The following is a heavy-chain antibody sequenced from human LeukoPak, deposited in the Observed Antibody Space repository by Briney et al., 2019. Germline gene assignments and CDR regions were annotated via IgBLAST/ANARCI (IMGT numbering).Heavy chain of an antibody. CDR1: GDSISSSNCY. CDR2: TYYSGST. D-gene: IGHD2-2*01. J-gene: IGHJ6*03. CDR3: ARDSHRYCSSTSCPSRDYYMDV. V-gene: IGHV4-39*07. Sequence: PSETLSLTCTVSGDSISSSNCYWGWIRQPPGKGLEWIGNTYYSGSTYYNSSLKSRVTISVDTSKNQFSLKLSSVTAADTAVYYCARDSHRYCSSTSCPSRDYYMDVWGKGTTVTVS.